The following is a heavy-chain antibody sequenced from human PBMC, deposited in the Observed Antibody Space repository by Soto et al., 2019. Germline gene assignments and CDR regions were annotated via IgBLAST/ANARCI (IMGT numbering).Heavy chain of an antibody. J-gene: IGHJ4*02. CDR2: IYYSGST. Sequence: QVQLQESGPGLVKPSETLSLTCTVSGGTISSWYWSWIRQPPGKGLEWIGYIYYSGSTNCNPSLKSRVTRSVATSKNQFSPKLSSVTAADTAVYYCARRYGSAIDYWGQGTLVTVSS. CDR3: ARRYGSAIDY. CDR1: GGTISSWY. D-gene: IGHD1-26*01. V-gene: IGHV4-59*08.